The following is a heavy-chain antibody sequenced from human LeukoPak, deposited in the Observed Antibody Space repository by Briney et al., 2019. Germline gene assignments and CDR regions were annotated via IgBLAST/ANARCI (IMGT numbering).Heavy chain of an antibody. J-gene: IGHJ3*02. D-gene: IGHD2-15*01. CDR2: ISSTGGTI. Sequence: GGSLRLSCAASGLTFRNYLMNWVRQAPGKGLEWVSFISSTGGTIYYADSVKGRFTVSRYNGKNSLLLQMNSLRAEDTALYYCARGYSRAAFDIWGQGTVVAVSS. CDR1: GLTFRNYL. V-gene: IGHV3-48*01. CDR3: ARGYSRAAFDI.